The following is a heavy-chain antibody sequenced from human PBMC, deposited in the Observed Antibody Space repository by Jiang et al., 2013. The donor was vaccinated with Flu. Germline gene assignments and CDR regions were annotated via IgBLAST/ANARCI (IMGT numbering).Heavy chain of an antibody. D-gene: IGHD3-10*01. CDR2: INTNTGDP. V-gene: IGHV7-4-1*02. J-gene: IGHJ6*02. CDR3: ARTLASGTYKEYQYDYGMDV. CDR1: GYTFARYT. Sequence: RKPGTSVKVSCKASGYTFARYTMNWVRQAPGQGLEWMGWINTNTGDPTYAQGFTGRFVFSLDTSVSTAYLQISRLKTDDTAVYFCARTLASGTYKEYQYDYGMDVWGQGTTVTVSS.